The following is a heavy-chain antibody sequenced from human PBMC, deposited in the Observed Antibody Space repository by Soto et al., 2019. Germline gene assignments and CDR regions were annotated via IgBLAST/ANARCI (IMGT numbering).Heavy chain of an antibody. CDR1: GFTFSSYD. V-gene: IGHV3-13*01. Sequence: GGSLRLSCAASGFTFSSYDMHWVRQATGKGLEWVSAIGTAGDTYYPGSVKGRFTISRENAKNSLYLQMNSLRAGDTAVYYCARGPSGHSYGYRLFDYWGQGTLVTVSS. CDR3: ARGPSGHSYGYRLFDY. J-gene: IGHJ4*02. D-gene: IGHD5-18*01. CDR2: IGTAGDT.